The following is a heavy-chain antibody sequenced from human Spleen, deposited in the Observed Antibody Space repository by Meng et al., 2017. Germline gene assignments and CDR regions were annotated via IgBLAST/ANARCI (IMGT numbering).Heavy chain of an antibody. J-gene: IGHJ6*02. CDR2: IDWDDDK. CDR3: ARMGSSGGMDV. Sequence: SGPTLVKPTQTLTLTCTFSGFSLSTSGMRVSWIRQPPGKALEWLARIDWDDDKFYSTPLKTRLTISKDTSKNQVVLTMTNMDPVDTATYYCARMGSSGGMDVWGQGTTVTVSS. CDR1: GFSLSTSGMR. D-gene: IGHD3-22*01. V-gene: IGHV2-70*04.